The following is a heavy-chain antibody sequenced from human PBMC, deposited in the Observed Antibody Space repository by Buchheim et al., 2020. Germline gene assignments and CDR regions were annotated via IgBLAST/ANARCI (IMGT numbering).Heavy chain of an antibody. CDR1: GFTFSGYE. D-gene: IGHD3-10*01. V-gene: IGHV3-48*03. CDR2: ISASGGST. J-gene: IGHJ1*01. CDR3: ATDPHYPSGSY. Sequence: EVFLVESGGGLVQPGGSLRLSCAASGFTFSGYEMNWVRQAPGKGLECIAYISASGGSTYYVDSVRGRFTISRDNAKNSLCLQMNSLRVEDTAVYYCATDPHYPSGSYWGRGTL.